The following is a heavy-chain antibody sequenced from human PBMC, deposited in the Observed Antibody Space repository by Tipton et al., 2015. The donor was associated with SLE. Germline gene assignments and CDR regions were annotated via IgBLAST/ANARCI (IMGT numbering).Heavy chain of an antibody. CDR1: GFTVSSSY. D-gene: IGHD5-24*01. Sequence: GSLRLSCAASGFTVSSSYMGWVRQVPVKGLEWVSVIYSGGDTHYAESVKGRFTISRDSSKNTVYLQMNNLRAEDTAVFYCAREPQRDGIGGWFDPWGQGTLVTVSS. J-gene: IGHJ5*02. CDR2: IYSGGDT. CDR3: AREPQRDGIGGWFDP. V-gene: IGHV3-53*01.